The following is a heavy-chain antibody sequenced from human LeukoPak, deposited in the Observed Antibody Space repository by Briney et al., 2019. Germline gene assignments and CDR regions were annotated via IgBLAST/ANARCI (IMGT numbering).Heavy chain of an antibody. CDR3: AKDWGYYYDSSGFMDV. J-gene: IGHJ6*02. Sequence: GGSLGLSCAASGFTFSSYAMSWVRQAPGKGLEWVSAISGSGGSTYYADSVKGRFTISRDNSKNTLYLQMNSLRAEDTAVYYCAKDWGYYYDSSGFMDVWGQGTTVTVSS. D-gene: IGHD3-22*01. V-gene: IGHV3-23*01. CDR2: ISGSGGST. CDR1: GFTFSSYA.